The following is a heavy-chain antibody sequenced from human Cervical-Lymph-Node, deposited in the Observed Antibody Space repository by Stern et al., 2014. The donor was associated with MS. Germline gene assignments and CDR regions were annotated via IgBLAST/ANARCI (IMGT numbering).Heavy chain of an antibody. CDR1: GDSVSGRTW. Sequence: VQLVESGPGLVKPSGTLSLTCTVSGDSVSGRTWWTWVRQSPGKGLEWIGRIHHSGSTDYNPSLKSRVTMSLDTSKNHLSLSLESVTAADTAMYFCARWRGTGLFDYWGQGTLVTVSS. CDR3: ARWRGTGLFDY. V-gene: IGHV4-4*02. D-gene: IGHD3/OR15-3a*01. CDR2: IHHSGST. J-gene: IGHJ4*02.